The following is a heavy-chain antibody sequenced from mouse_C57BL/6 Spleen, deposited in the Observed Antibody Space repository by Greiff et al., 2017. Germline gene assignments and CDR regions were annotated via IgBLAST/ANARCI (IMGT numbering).Heavy chain of an antibody. J-gene: IGHJ1*03. Sequence: EVKLMESEGGLVQPGSSMKLSCTASGFTFSDYYMAWVRQVPEKGLEWVANINYDGSSTYYLDSLKSRFIISRDNAKNILYLQMSSLKSEDTATYYCARETGSSHWYFDVWGTGTTVTVSS. CDR2: INYDGSST. D-gene: IGHD1-1*01. CDR3: ARETGSSHWYFDV. V-gene: IGHV5-16*01. CDR1: GFTFSDYY.